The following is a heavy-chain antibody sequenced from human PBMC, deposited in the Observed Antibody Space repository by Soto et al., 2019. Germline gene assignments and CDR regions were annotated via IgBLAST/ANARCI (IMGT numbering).Heavy chain of an antibody. V-gene: IGHV1-69*06. CDR3: ARYSSSSYYYYYYGMDV. Sequence: QVQLVQSGAEVKKPGSSVKVSCKASGGTFSSYAISWVRQAPGQGLEWMGGIIPIFGTANYAQKFQGRVTSTADKSTSTAYMELSSLRSEDTAVYYCARYSSSSYYYYYYGMDVWGQGTTVTVSS. CDR2: IIPIFGTA. J-gene: IGHJ6*02. CDR1: GGTFSSYA. D-gene: IGHD6-6*01.